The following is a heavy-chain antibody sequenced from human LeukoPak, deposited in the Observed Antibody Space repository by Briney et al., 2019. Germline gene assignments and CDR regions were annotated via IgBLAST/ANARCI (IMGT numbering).Heavy chain of an antibody. J-gene: IGHJ4*02. Sequence: GGSLRLSSAASGFTFSSYSMNWVRQAPGKGLEWVSSISSSSSYIYYADSVKGRFTISRDNAKNSLYLQMNSLRAEDTAVYYCARDGTVTIFDYWGREPWSPSPQ. D-gene: IGHD4-17*01. CDR3: ARDGTVTIFDY. CDR1: GFTFSSYS. V-gene: IGHV3-21*01. CDR2: ISSSSSYI.